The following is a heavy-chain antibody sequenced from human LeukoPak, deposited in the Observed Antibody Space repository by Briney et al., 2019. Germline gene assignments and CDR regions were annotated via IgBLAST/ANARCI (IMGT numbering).Heavy chain of an antibody. V-gene: IGHV1-46*01. D-gene: IGHD4-17*01. CDR1: GYTFTSYC. Sequence: ASVKVSCKASGYTFTSYCMRWVRPAPGQGLEWMGIINPSGGSTSYAQKFQGRVTMTRDTSTSTVYMELSSLRSEDTAVYYCARASRRLRTFDYWGQGTLVTVSS. CDR2: INPSGGST. J-gene: IGHJ4*02. CDR3: ARASRRLRTFDY.